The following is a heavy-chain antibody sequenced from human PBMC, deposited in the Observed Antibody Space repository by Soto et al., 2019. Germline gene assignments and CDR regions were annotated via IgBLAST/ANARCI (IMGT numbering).Heavy chain of an antibody. CDR3: ARVKRSTSRLDP. V-gene: IGHV4-61*08. CDR2: VYYSGST. Sequence: QVQLQESGPGLVKPSETLSLTCSVSGDSVSSGAYYWSWIRQPPGKGLEWIGYVYYSGSTSYNPSLETGVTISFYTSKNQFSLKLTSVTPADTAIYYCARVKRSTSRLDPWGQGTLVTVSS. D-gene: IGHD1-26*01. J-gene: IGHJ5*02. CDR1: GDSVSSGAYY.